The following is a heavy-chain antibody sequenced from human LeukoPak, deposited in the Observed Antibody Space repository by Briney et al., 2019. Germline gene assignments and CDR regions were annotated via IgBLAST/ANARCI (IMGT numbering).Heavy chain of an antibody. J-gene: IGHJ4*02. Sequence: GGSLRLSCAASGFTVSSNYMSWVRQAPGKGLEWVSTISGSGVSTYYADSVKGRFTISRDNSKNTLYLQMNSLRGEDTAVYYCAQGGFYGSTRFDYWGQGTLVTVSS. CDR3: AQGGFYGSTRFDY. D-gene: IGHD3-10*01. CDR1: GFTVSSNY. CDR2: ISGSGVST. V-gene: IGHV3-23*01.